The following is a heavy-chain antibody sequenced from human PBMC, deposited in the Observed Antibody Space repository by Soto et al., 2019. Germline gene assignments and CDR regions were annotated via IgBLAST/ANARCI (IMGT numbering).Heavy chain of an antibody. V-gene: IGHV3-23*01. Sequence: GGSLRLSCAASGFTFGTYAMSWVRQAPGKGLEWVSAISGSAGSTYYADSVKGRFTISRDNSINTLYLQMSSLRAEDTAVYYCVKDSVPRQGPYSGAYYSSLASWGQGTLVTVSS. D-gene: IGHD1-26*01. J-gene: IGHJ5*02. CDR3: VKDSVPRQGPYSGAYYSSLAS. CDR1: GFTFGTYA. CDR2: ISGSAGST.